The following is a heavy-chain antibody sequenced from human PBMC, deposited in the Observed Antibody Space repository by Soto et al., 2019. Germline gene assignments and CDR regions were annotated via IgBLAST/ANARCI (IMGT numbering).Heavy chain of an antibody. CDR3: ASPYVYYGSGSSGDY. D-gene: IGHD3-10*01. CDR1: GGSLSGYY. Sequence: EILSLTCAVYGGSLSGYYWSWIRQPPGKGLEWIGEINHSGSTNYNPSLKSRVTISVDTSKNQFSLKLSSVTAADTAVYYCASPYVYYGSGSSGDYWGQGTLVTVSS. V-gene: IGHV4-34*01. J-gene: IGHJ4*02. CDR2: INHSGST.